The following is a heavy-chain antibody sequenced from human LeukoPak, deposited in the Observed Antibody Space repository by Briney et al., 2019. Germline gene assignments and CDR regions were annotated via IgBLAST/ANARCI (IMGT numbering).Heavy chain of an antibody. Sequence: PGGSLRLSCAASGFTFSSYSMNWVRQAPGKGLEWVSYISSSGSTIYYADSVKGRFTISRDNAKNSLYLQMNSLRAEDTAVYYCARVSGWYSAYFDYWGQGTLVTVSS. J-gene: IGHJ4*02. CDR3: ARVSGWYSAYFDY. V-gene: IGHV3-48*01. CDR2: ISSSGSTI. D-gene: IGHD6-19*01. CDR1: GFTFSSYS.